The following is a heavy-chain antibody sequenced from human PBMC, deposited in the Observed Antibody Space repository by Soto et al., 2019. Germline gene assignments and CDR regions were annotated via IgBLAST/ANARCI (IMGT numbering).Heavy chain of an antibody. V-gene: IGHV3-9*01. Sequence: EVKLVESGGGLMQPGRSLRLSCAASGFSFHDYVMHWVRQAPGKGLEWVSGISYNSRVIDYADSVKGRFTISRDNAENSLYLQMNSLTAEDTALYYCVTPNSDSFSEGFNLWGQGTMVTVSS. CDR2: ISYNSRVI. J-gene: IGHJ3*01. CDR1: GFSFHDYV. D-gene: IGHD1-26*01. CDR3: VTPNSDSFSEGFNL.